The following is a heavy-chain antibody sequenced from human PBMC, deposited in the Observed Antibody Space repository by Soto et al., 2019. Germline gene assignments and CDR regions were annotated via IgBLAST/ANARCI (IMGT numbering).Heavy chain of an antibody. Sequence: PGGSLRLSCAASGFTFSSYGMHWVRQAPGKGLEWVAVISFDGSNKYYADSVKGRFTISRDNSKNTLYLQMNSLRPEDTAVYYSAGSMTYFDCWGQGTLVTVSS. J-gene: IGHJ4*02. CDR3: AGSMTYFDC. D-gene: IGHD2-21*02. CDR1: GFTFSSYG. CDR2: ISFDGSNK. V-gene: IGHV3-30*03.